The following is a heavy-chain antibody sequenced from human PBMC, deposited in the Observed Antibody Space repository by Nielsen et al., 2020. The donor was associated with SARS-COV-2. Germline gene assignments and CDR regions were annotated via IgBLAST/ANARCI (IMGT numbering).Heavy chain of an antibody. D-gene: IGHD3-10*01. J-gene: IGHJ4*02. CDR1: GFTFDDYG. Sequence: GESLKISCAASGFTFDDYGMSWVRQAPGKGLEWVSGINWNGGSTGYADSVKGRFTISRDNAKNSLYLQMNSLRAEDTALYYCARDGYGTMVRGAPGVDYWGQGTLVTVSS. CDR3: ARDGYGTMVRGAPGVDY. CDR2: INWNGGST. V-gene: IGHV3-20*04.